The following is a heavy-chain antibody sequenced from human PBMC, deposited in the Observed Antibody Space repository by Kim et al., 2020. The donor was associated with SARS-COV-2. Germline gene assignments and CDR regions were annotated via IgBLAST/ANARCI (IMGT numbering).Heavy chain of an antibody. Sequence: SETLSLTCTVSGGSISSSSYYWGWIRQPPGKGLEWIGSIYYSGSTYYNPSLKSRVTISVDTSKNQFSLKLSSVTAADTAVYYCARGPRFGELHYWGQGTL. V-gene: IGHV4-39*01. CDR1: GGSISSSSYY. D-gene: IGHD3-10*01. J-gene: IGHJ4*02. CDR3: ARGPRFGELHY. CDR2: IYYSGST.